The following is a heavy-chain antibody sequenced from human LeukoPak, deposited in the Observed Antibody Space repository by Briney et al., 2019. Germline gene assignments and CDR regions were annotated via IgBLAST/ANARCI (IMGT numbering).Heavy chain of an antibody. Sequence: GESLKISCKGSGYTFSGFWIGWVRQMPGKGLEWMGIIYPGDSDTRYSPSFQGQVTISADKSISTAYLQWSSLKASDTAMYYCARHQDYGGDYYYYYMDVWGKGTTVTVSS. CDR2: IYPGDSDT. D-gene: IGHD4-23*01. V-gene: IGHV5-51*01. CDR1: GYTFSGFW. CDR3: ARHQDYGGDYYYYYMDV. J-gene: IGHJ6*03.